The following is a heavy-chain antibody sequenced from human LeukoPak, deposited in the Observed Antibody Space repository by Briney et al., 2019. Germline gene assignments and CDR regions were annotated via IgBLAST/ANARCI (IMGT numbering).Heavy chain of an antibody. CDR3: GAACCKPGSCLYYFDY. D-gene: IGHD2-15*01. CDR2: IIPNFGTP. CDR1: GATFSSHT. J-gene: IGHJ4*02. Sequence: SVKLSCTASGATFSSHTVTWWRHSAGQRLRWRGGIIPNFGTPTYAQESQGRRSIATNESTKTAFMELTALPSEETAVYFCGAACCKPGSCLYYFDYWGQGTLVTVSP. V-gene: IGHV1-69*05.